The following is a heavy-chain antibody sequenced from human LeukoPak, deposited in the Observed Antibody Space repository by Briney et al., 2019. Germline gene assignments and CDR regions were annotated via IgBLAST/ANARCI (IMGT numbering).Heavy chain of an antibody. CDR3: ARDSLRYSGYDSLDY. CDR2: ISSSSYI. V-gene: IGHV3-21*01. CDR1: GFTFSSYS. Sequence: GGSLRLSCAASGFTFSSYSMNWVRQAPGKGLEWVSSISSSSYIYYAGSVKGRFTISRDNAKNSLYLQMNSLRVEDTAVYYCARDSLRYSGYDSLDYWGQGTLVTVSS. D-gene: IGHD5-12*01. J-gene: IGHJ4*02.